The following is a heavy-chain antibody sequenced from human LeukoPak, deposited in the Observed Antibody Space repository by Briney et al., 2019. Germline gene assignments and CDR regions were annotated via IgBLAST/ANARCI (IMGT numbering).Heavy chain of an antibody. CDR3: ASGLSNRYCSSTSCYPSSFDY. D-gene: IGHD2-2*01. CDR2: ISYDGSKK. V-gene: IGHV3-30-3*01. CDR1: GFTFSSYA. Sequence: PGGSLRLSCPASGFTFSSYAMHWVRQAPGKGLEWVAAISYDGSKKYYADSVKGRFTISRDNSMNTLYLQMNSLRAEDTAVYYCASGLSNRYCSSTSCYPSSFDYWGQGTLVTVSS. J-gene: IGHJ4*02.